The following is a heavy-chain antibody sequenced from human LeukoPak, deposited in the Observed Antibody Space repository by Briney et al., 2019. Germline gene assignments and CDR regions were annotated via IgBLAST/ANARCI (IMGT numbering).Heavy chain of an antibody. CDR3: ARGRYDFWSGYYSGSDRGFDP. J-gene: IGHJ5*02. V-gene: IGHV4-34*01. CDR2: INHSRST. D-gene: IGHD3-3*01. CDR1: GGSFSGYY. Sequence: PSETLSLTCAVYGGSFSGYYWSWIRQPPGKGLEWIGEINHSRSTNYNPSLKSRVTISVDTSKNQFSLKLSSVTAADTAVYYCARGRYDFWSGYYSGSDRGFDPWDQGTLVTVSS.